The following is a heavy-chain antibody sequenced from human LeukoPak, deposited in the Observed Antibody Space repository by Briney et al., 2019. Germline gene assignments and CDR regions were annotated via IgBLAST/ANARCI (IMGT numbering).Heavy chain of an antibody. CDR2: IWYDGSNK. J-gene: IGHJ5*02. CDR3: ARDAGYCSGGSCYSDNWFDP. V-gene: IGHV3-33*01. Sequence: PGGSLRLSCAASGFTFSSYGMHWVRQAPGKGLEWVAVIWYDGSNKYYADSVKGRFTISRDNSKNTLYLQMNSLRAEDTAVYYCARDAGYCSGGSCYSDNWFDPWGQGTLVTVSS. D-gene: IGHD2-15*01. CDR1: GFTFSSYG.